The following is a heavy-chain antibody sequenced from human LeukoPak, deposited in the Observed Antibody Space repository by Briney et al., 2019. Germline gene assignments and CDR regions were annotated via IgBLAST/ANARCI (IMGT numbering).Heavy chain of an antibody. J-gene: IGHJ4*02. CDR1: GGSISSGDYY. Sequence: SEALSLTCTVSGGSISSGDYYWSWIRQPPGKGLEWIGYIYYSGSTYYNPSLKSRVTISVDTSKNQFSLKLSSVTAADTAVYYCARVGAAAALFDYWGQGTLVTVSS. CDR2: IYYSGST. D-gene: IGHD6-13*01. V-gene: IGHV4-30-4*01. CDR3: ARVGAAAALFDY.